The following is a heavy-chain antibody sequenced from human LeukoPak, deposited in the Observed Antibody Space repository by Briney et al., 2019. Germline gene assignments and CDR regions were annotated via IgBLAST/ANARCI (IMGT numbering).Heavy chain of an antibody. CDR2: INPSGGST. CDR3: ARAPTEDIVLMVYASDFDY. CDR1: GYTFTSYY. J-gene: IGHJ4*02. Sequence: ASVKVSCKASGYTFTSYYMHWVRQAPGQGLEWMGIINPSGGSTSYAQKFQGRVTMTRDTSISTAYMELSRLRSDDTAVYYCARAPTEDIVLMVYASDFDYWGQGTLVTVSS. V-gene: IGHV1-46*01. D-gene: IGHD2-8*01.